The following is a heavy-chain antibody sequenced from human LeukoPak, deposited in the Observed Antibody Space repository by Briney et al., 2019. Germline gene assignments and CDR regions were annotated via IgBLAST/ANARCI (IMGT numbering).Heavy chain of an antibody. J-gene: IGHJ4*02. D-gene: IGHD6-13*01. CDR2: IKEDGSEK. CDR3: ASGRQLGY. Sequence: RGSLRLSCAASGFTFSNYWMSWVRQAPGKGLEWVANIKEDGSEKYYVDSVKGRFTISRDNARNSLYLQMNSLRAEDTAVYYCASGRQLGYWGQGTLVTVSS. CDR1: GFTFSNYW. V-gene: IGHV3-7*01.